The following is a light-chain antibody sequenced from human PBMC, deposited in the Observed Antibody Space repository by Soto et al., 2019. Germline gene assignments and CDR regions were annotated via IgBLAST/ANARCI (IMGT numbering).Light chain of an antibody. V-gene: IGLV2-14*01. CDR3: SSYTTTSTLV. CDR2: EVR. Sequence: QSVLTQPASVSGSPGQSITIACTGTNRDVGPYNLVSWYQQRPGETPKLIISEVRNRPSGISYRFTGSKSGNTASLTISGLQAEDEADYYCSSYTTTSTLVFGGGTKLTVL. J-gene: IGLJ3*02. CDR1: NRDVGPYNL.